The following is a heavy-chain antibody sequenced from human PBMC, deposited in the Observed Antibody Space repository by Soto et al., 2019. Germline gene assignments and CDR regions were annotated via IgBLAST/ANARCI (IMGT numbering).Heavy chain of an antibody. CDR3: ARLNGSGEWGYYYYYGMDV. D-gene: IGHD3-10*01. CDR1: SGSISSSSYY. CDR2: IFYSGST. J-gene: IGHJ6*02. V-gene: IGHV4-39*01. Sequence: PSETLSLTCTVSSGSISSSSYYWGWIRQPPGKGLEWIGSIFYSGSTYYNPSLKSRVTISVDTSKNQFSLKLSSVTAADTAVYYCARLNGSGEWGYYYYYGMDVWGQGTTVTVSS.